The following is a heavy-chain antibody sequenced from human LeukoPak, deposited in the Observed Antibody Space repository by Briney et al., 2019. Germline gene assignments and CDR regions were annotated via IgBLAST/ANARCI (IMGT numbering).Heavy chain of an antibody. J-gene: IGHJ6*04. D-gene: IGHD3-9*01. CDR1: GFTFSSYG. Sequence: GGSLRLSCAASGFTFSSYGMHWVRQAPGKGMEWVAVISYDGSNKYYADSVKGRFTISRDNSKNTLYLQINSLRAEDTAVYYCAKGDYDILTGYLNPWGKGTTVTVSS. CDR2: ISYDGSNK. V-gene: IGHV3-30*18. CDR3: AKGDYDILTGYLNP.